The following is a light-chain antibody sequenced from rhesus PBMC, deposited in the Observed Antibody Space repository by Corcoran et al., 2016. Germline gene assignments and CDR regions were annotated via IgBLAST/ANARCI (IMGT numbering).Light chain of an antibody. CDR2: YAN. J-gene: IGKJ1*01. CDR3: QQGNSNPWT. Sequence: DIQMSQSPSSLSASVGDRVTITCRASQGISSYLNWYQQKPGKAPKLLIYYANSLASGVPSRFSGSGSVTEFTLTISSLQPEDFATYYCQQGNSNPWTFGQGTKVEIK. CDR1: QGISSY. V-gene: IGKV1-32*02.